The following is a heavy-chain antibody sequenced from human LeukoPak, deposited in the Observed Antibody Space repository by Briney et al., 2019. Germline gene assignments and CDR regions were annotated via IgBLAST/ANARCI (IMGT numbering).Heavy chain of an antibody. D-gene: IGHD3-3*01. CDR3: TREKRPSCPFAF. CDR1: GFTFSSYE. V-gene: IGHV4-4*02. J-gene: IGHJ4*02. Sequence: PGGSLRLSCAASGFTFSSYEMNWVRQAPGKGLEWIGEIAHDGTRNYNPSLRSRVARSFDRANNYFSLSLTAVTAADTALYYCTREKRPSCPFAFWGQGVMVTVSS. CDR2: IAHDGTR.